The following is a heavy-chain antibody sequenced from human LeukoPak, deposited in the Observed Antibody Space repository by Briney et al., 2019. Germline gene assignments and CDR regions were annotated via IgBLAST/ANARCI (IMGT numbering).Heavy chain of an antibody. D-gene: IGHD4-17*01. J-gene: IGHJ4*02. V-gene: IGHV3-30*18. Sequence: AGGSLRLSCAAPGFTFSSYGMHWVRQAPGKGLEWVAVISYDGSNKYYADSVKGRFTISRDNSKNTLYLQMNSLRVEDTAVYYCVKEADATVTLDYWGQGTLVTVSS. CDR3: VKEADATVTLDY. CDR2: ISYDGSNK. CDR1: GFTFSSYG.